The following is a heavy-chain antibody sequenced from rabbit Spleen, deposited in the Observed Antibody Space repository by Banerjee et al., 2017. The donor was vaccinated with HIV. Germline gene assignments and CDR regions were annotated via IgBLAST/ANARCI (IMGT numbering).Heavy chain of an antibody. CDR3: ARSTDHAGYGHALTF. CDR2: IGAGSSGYT. CDR1: GFTLSSSYY. V-gene: IGHV1S45*01. Sequence: QEQLVESGGGLVQPEGSLTLTCTASGFTLSSSYYMSSFRQAPGKGLEWIGCIGAGSSGYTSYATWAKGRFTSSKTSATTVTLQLNSLTAADTANYFCARSTDHAGYGHALTFWGPGTLVTVS. J-gene: IGHJ3*01. D-gene: IGHD4-2*01.